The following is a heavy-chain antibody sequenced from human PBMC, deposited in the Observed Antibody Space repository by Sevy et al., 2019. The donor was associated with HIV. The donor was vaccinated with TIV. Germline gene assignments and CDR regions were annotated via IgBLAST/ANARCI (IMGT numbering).Heavy chain of an antibody. CDR2: IYPGDSDT. J-gene: IGHJ4*02. CDR3: ARTPRGYSGYDLPDY. V-gene: IGHV5-51*01. D-gene: IGHD5-12*01. Sequence: GESLKISCKGSGYSFTSYWIGWVRQMPGKGLEWMGIIYPGDSDTRYSPSFQGQVTISADKSISTAYLQWSSLKASDTAMYYCARTPRGYSGYDLPDYWGQGTLVTVS. CDR1: GYSFTSYW.